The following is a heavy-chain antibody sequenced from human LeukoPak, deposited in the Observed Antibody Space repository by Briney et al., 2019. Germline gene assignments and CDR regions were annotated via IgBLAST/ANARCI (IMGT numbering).Heavy chain of an antibody. D-gene: IGHD3-22*01. Sequence: GGSLRLSCAASGFTFSSYAMHWVRQAPGKGLEWVAVISYDGSNKYYADSVKGRFTISRDNSKNTLYLQMNSLRAEDTAVYYCAKLSVYDSSGYYYESYFDYWGQGTLVTVSS. J-gene: IGHJ4*02. V-gene: IGHV3-30-3*02. CDR2: ISYDGSNK. CDR3: AKLSVYDSSGYYYESYFDY. CDR1: GFTFSSYA.